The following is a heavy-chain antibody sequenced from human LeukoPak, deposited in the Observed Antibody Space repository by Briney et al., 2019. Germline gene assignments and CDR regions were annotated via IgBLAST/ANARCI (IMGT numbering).Heavy chain of an antibody. CDR2: IKQDGSEK. CDR1: GFTFSSYW. CDR3: ARDGPIVVVPAAMPYYYYGMDV. Sequence: GGSLRLSCAASGFTFSSYWMSWVRKAPGKGLGWVANIKQDGSEKYYVDSVKGRFTISRDNAKNSLYLQMNTLRAEDTAVYYCARDGPIVVVPAAMPYYYYGMDVWGQGTTVTVSS. V-gene: IGHV3-7*05. D-gene: IGHD2-2*01. J-gene: IGHJ6*02.